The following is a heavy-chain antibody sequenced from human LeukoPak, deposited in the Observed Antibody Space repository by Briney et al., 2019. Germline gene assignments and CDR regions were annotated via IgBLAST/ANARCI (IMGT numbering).Heavy chain of an antibody. CDR2: ISAYNGNT. J-gene: IGHJ6*02. D-gene: IGHD1-20*01. V-gene: IGHV1-18*01. CDR3: ARDQAWYNWNYYYGMDV. CDR1: GYTFTSYG. Sequence: ASVKVSCKASGYTFTSYGISWVRQAPGQGLEWMGWISAYNGNTNYAQKLQGRITMTTDTSTSTAYMELRSLRSDDTAVYYCARDQAWYNWNYYYGMDVWGQGTTVTVSS.